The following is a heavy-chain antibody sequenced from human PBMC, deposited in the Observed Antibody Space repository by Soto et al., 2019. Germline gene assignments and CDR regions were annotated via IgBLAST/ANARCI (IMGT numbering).Heavy chain of an antibody. CDR3: ARLMGLQTVPGYYGMDV. CDR2: IYPGDSDT. D-gene: IGHD2-8*01. Sequence: PGDSLKISCKGSGYSFTSYWIGWVRQMPGKGLEWMGIIYPGDSDTRYSPSYQGQVTISADKSISTAYLQWSSLKASDTAMYYCARLMGLQTVPGYYGMDVWGQGTTVTVSS. J-gene: IGHJ6*02. CDR1: GYSFTSYW. V-gene: IGHV5-51*01.